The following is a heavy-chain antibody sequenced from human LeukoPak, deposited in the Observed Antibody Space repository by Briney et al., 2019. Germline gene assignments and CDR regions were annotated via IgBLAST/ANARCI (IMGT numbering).Heavy chain of an antibody. Sequence: GGSLRLSCEASAYTFTGYAMRWVRQAPGQGLEWVSAISGSGGSTYFAESVKGRHTISRDNSKNTLNLQMNSLSCEDTAVYYCAKRRNCRSYSCYHYYFDYWGQGTLVTVSS. CDR2: ISGSGGST. CDR3: AKRRNCRSYSCYHYYFDY. V-gene: IGHV3-23*01. CDR1: AYTFTGYA. J-gene: IGHJ4*02. D-gene: IGHD2-2*01.